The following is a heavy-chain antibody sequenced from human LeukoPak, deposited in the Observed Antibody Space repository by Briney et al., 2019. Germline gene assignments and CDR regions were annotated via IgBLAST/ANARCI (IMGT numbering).Heavy chain of an antibody. J-gene: IGHJ4*02. D-gene: IGHD2-15*01. Sequence: GGSLRLSCAASGFTFSSYEMNWVRQAPGKGLEWVSYISSSGSTIYYADSVKGRFTISRDNAKNSLYLQMNSLRAEDTAVYYCAKDLGYCGVGSCTTIDYWGQGTLVTVSS. CDR2: ISSSGSTI. CDR1: GFTFSSYE. V-gene: IGHV3-48*03. CDR3: AKDLGYCGVGSCTTIDY.